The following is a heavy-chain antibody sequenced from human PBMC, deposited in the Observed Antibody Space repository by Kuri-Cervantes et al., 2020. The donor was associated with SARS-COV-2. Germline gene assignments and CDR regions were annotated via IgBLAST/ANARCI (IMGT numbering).Heavy chain of an antibody. V-gene: IGHV3-30-3*01. Sequence: LSLTCAASGFTFSSYAMHWVRQAPGKGLEWVAVISYDGSNKYYADSVKGRFTISRDNSKNTLYLQMNSLRAEDTAVYYCAREVGSYYDFWSGYYQYYYYYVDVWGKGTTVTVSS. J-gene: IGHJ6*03. CDR2: ISYDGSNK. CDR3: AREVGSYYDFWSGYYQYYYYYVDV. D-gene: IGHD3-3*01. CDR1: GFTFSSYA.